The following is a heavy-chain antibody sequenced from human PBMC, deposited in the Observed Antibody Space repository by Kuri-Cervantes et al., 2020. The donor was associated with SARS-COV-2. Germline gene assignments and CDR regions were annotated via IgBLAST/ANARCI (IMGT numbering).Heavy chain of an antibody. Sequence: ETLSLTCAASGFTFSSYSMNWVRQAPGKGLEWVSYISSSSSTIYYADSVKGRFTISRDNSKNTLYLQMNSLRAEDTAVYYCARDSVMPRTWVVISSWRGVDYWGQGTLVTVSS. CDR3: ARDSVMPRTWVVISSWRGVDY. V-gene: IGHV3-48*01. D-gene: IGHD6-13*01. J-gene: IGHJ4*02. CDR1: GFTFSSYS. CDR2: ISSSSSTI.